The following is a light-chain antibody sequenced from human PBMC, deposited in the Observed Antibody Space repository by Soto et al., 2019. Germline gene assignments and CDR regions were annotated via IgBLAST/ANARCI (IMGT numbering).Light chain of an antibody. CDR3: QHYDSVPCT. J-gene: IGKJ2*02. Sequence: DIQLTQSPSSVSASVGDRVTITCQASQDIKNYLIWYQQKPGKAPNLLIYDASTLGTGVSSRFSGSGSGTDFSFTINTLQPEDIATYFCQHYDSVPCTFGQGTRLEIK. CDR2: DAS. CDR1: QDIKNY. V-gene: IGKV1-33*01.